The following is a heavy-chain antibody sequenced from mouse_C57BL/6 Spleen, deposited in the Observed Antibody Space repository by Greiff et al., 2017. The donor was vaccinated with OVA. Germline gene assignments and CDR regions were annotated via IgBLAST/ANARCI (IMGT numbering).Heavy chain of an antibody. CDR3: TRHYGSSYVRYWYFDV. CDR1: GYTFTDYE. D-gene: IGHD1-1*01. V-gene: IGHV1-15*01. J-gene: IGHJ1*03. CDR2: IDPETGGT. Sequence: VQLQQSGAELVRPGASVTLSCKASGYTFTDYEMHWVKQTPVHGLEWIGAIDPETGGTAYNQKFKGKAILTADKSSSTAYMELRSRTSEDSAVYYCTRHYGSSYVRYWYFDVWGTGTTVTVSS.